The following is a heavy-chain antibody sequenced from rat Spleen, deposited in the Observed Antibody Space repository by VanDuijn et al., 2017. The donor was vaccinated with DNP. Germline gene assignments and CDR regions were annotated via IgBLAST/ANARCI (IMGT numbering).Heavy chain of an antibody. CDR2: INSEGGST. CDR3: ITFEGRNA. V-gene: IGHV5-20*01. J-gene: IGHJ4*01. D-gene: IGHD1-11*01. Sequence: EVQLVESGGGLVQPGRSLKLSCAASGFTFSDYFMAWARRAPGKGLEWVASINSEGGSTYYGDSVEGRFTISRDNAKSTLYLQMDSLRSEDTATYYCITFEGRNAWGQGTSVTVSS. CDR1: GFTFSDYF.